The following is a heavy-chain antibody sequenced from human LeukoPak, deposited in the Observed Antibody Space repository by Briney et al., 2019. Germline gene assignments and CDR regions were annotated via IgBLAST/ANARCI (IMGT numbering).Heavy chain of an antibody. CDR3: ARSLYQLNYWFDP. CDR1: GGSISSYY. CDR2: IYYGGST. J-gene: IGHJ5*02. V-gene: IGHV4-59*01. Sequence: SETLSLTCTVSGGSISSYYWSWIRQPPGKGLEWIGYIYYGGSTNYNPSLKSRVTISVDTSKNQFSLKLSSVTAADTAVYYCARSLYQLNYWFDPWGQGTLVTVSS. D-gene: IGHD2-2*01.